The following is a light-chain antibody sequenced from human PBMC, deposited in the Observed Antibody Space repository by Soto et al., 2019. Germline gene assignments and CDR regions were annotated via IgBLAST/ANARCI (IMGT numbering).Light chain of an antibody. Sequence: SQSPATLSVSPGERATLSCRASQTITPTCLAWYQQKPGQPPRLLIYGASTRATGVPGRFSGSGSGTEFTLTISSLQSEDFAVYYCQQYNDWWTFGQGTKVNI. CDR1: QTITPTC. CDR3: QQYNDWWT. V-gene: IGKV3-15*01. CDR2: GAS. J-gene: IGKJ1*01.